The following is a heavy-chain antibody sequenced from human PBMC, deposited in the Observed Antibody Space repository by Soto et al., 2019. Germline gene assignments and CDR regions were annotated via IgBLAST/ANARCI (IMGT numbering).Heavy chain of an antibody. D-gene: IGHD2-2*01. CDR2: IYYSGST. J-gene: IGHJ4*02. CDR3: ASLTKYCSSTSCPTFDY. CDR1: GGSISSGGYY. Sequence: QVQLQESGPGLVKPSQTLSLTCTVAGGSISSGGYYWSWIRQHPGKGLEWIGYIYYSGSTYYNPSLKSRVTISVDTSKNQFSLKLSSVTAADTAVYYCASLTKYCSSTSCPTFDYWGQGTLVTVSS. V-gene: IGHV4-31*03.